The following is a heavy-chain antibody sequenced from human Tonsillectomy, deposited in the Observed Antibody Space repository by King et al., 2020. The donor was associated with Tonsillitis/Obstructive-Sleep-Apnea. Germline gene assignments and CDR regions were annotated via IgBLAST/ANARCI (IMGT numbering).Heavy chain of an antibody. D-gene: IGHD6-19*01. V-gene: IGHV3-23*01. Sequence: SWVRQAPGTVLEWVAGVSGNGVYRFYAPSVKCRFTISKDSSDNTLFLQMNSLRPDDTSIYYFARYREKDTSGPYLWGSGTLVTVSS. J-gene: IGHJ2*01. CDR2: VSGNGVYR. CDR3: ARYREKDTSGPYL.